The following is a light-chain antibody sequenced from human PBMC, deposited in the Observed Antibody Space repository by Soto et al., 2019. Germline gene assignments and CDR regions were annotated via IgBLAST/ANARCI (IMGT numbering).Light chain of an antibody. V-gene: IGKV3-20*01. CDR1: QSVSSSY. CDR2: GAS. CDR3: QQYGSSPQT. J-gene: IGKJ1*01. Sequence: EIVLTQSPATLSLSTGERATLSCRASQSVSSSYLAWYQQKPGQAPRLLIYGASSRATGIPDRFSGSGSGTDFTLTISRLEPGDFAVYYCQQYGSSPQTFGQGTKVDI.